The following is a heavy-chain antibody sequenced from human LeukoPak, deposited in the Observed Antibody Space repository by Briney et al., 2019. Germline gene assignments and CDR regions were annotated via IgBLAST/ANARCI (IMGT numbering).Heavy chain of an antibody. CDR1: GGTFSSYA. CDR3: ARAALPYTPGWGENYDYVWNH. CDR2: IIPFFDVA. Sequence: ASVKVSCKGSGGTFSSYAITWLRQAPGQGLEWVGRIIPFFDVANYPQKFQDRVRITADKYTRTAYVELRSFRTEDTAAYYYARAALPYTPGWGENYDYVWNHWGQGTLVTVSS. V-gene: IGHV1-69*04. D-gene: IGHD3-16*01. J-gene: IGHJ5*02.